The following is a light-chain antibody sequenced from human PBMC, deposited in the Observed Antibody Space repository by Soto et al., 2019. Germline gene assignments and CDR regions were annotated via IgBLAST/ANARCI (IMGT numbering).Light chain of an antibody. CDR3: QQRSDWPST. J-gene: IGKJ4*01. V-gene: IGKV3-11*01. Sequence: EIVLTQSPATLSLSPGERATLSCRASQSVSRYLAWYQQKPGQAPRLLIYDASNRATGIPARFSGSASGTDFTLTISSLEPEDFAVYYCQQRSDWPSTFRGGTKVQIK. CDR1: QSVSRY. CDR2: DAS.